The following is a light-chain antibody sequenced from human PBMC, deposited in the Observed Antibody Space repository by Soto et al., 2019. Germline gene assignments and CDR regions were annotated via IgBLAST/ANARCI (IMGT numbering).Light chain of an antibody. Sequence: EIVMTQSPATLSVSPWEGATLSCRASQGIGDTFAWYQQKPGQPPRLLIYDTSIRATGVPARFSGSRSGAEFTLTISSLQSEDFAVYYCQHYVTWPLTFGGGTKVESK. V-gene: IGKV3-15*01. CDR3: QHYVTWPLT. J-gene: IGKJ4*01. CDR1: QGIGDT. CDR2: DTS.